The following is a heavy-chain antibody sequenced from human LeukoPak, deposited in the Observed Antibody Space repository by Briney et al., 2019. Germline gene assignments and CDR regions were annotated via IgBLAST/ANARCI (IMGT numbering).Heavy chain of an antibody. J-gene: IGHJ4*02. CDR2: ISSSSNYI. CDR3: ARARGYCSTASCAYYFDY. V-gene: IGHV3-21*04. Sequence: GGSLRLSCAASGFSFSSYSMNWVRQAPGKGLEWVSSISSSSNYIYYADSVKGRFTISRDNAKNSLYLQMNSLRAEDTAVYYCARARGYCSTASCAYYFDYWGQGTLVTVSS. D-gene: IGHD2-2*03. CDR1: GFSFSSYS.